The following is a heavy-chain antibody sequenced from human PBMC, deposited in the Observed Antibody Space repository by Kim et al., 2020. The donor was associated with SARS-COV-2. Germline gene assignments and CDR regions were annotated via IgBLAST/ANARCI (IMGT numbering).Heavy chain of an antibody. CDR2: IYYSGST. D-gene: IGHD6-13*01. CDR3: ARHGRRSSSWYDY. J-gene: IGHJ4*02. Sequence: SETLSLTCTVSGGSISSSSYYWGWIRQPPGKGLEWIGSIYYSGSTYYNPSLKSRVTISVDTSKNQFSLKLSSVTAADTPVYYCARHGRRSSSWYDYWGQG. CDR1: GGSISSSSYY. V-gene: IGHV4-39*01.